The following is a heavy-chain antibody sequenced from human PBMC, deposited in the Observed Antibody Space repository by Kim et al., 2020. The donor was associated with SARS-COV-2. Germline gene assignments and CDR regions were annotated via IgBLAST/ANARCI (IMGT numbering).Heavy chain of an antibody. V-gene: IGHV5-51*01. J-gene: IGHJ4*02. CDR1: GYNFASSW. D-gene: IGHD1-26*01. Sequence: GESLKISCKTSGYNFASSWIGWVRQMPGEGLEWMTLIYPDDGDIRYSPSSLGHVTTSVDKSTNTAYLQWSSLKASDTAVYYCVRPRRPIGALILDSFDYWGQGTLVTVSS. CDR3: VRPRRPIGALILDSFDY. CDR2: IYPDDGDI.